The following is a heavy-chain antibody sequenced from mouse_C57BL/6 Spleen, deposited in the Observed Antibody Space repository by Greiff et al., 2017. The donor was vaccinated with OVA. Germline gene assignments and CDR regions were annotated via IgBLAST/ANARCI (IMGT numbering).Heavy chain of an antibody. V-gene: IGHV3-6*01. CDR1: GYSITSGYY. J-gene: IGHJ2*01. D-gene: IGHD3-2*01. Sequence: EVKLQESGPGLVKPSQSLSLTCSVTGYSITSGYYWNWIRQFPGNKLEWMGYISYDGSNNYNPSLKNRISITRDTSKNQFFLKLNSVTTEDTATYYCARETARYYFDYWGQGTTLTVSS. CDR3: ARETARYYFDY. CDR2: ISYDGSN.